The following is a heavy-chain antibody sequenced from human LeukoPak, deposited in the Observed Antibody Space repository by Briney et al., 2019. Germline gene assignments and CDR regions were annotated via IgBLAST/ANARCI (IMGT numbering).Heavy chain of an antibody. CDR2: ISGGGGST. CDR1: GFTFSSYG. V-gene: IGHV3-23*01. D-gene: IGHD6-13*01. J-gene: IGHJ4*02. Sequence: GGSLRLSCAASGFTFSSYGMSWVRQAPGKGLEWVSVISGGGGSTYYADSVKGRFTISRDNFKNTLYLQMNSLRAEDTAVYYCAKAPSSWDHEYFDYWGQGTLVTVSS. CDR3: AKAPSSWDHEYFDY.